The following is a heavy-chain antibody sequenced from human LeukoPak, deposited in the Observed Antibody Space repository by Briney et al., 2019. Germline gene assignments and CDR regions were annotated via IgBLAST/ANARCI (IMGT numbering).Heavy chain of an antibody. CDR1: GGSISSYY. D-gene: IGHD6-6*01. V-gene: IGHV4-4*07. CDR3: ARGSSSPGYYYYYYMDV. Sequence: SETLSFTCTVSGGSISSYYWSWIRQPAGKGLEWIGRIYTSGSTNYNPSLKSRVTMSVDTSKNQFSLKLSSVTAADTAVYYCARGSSSPGYYYYYYMDVWGKGTTVTVSS. CDR2: IYTSGST. J-gene: IGHJ6*03.